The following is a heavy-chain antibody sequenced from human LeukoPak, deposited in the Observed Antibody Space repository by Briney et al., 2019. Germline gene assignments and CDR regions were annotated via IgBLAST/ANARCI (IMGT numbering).Heavy chain of an antibody. V-gene: IGHV3-30*01. D-gene: IGHD2-15*01. CDR1: GFTFSSYA. J-gene: IGHJ5*02. CDR3: ARESIVVPLDP. Sequence: GGSLRLSCAASGFTFSSYAMHWVRQAPGKGLEWVAVISYDGSNKYYADSVKGRFTISRDNSKNTLYLQMNSLRAEDTAVYYCARESIVVPLDPWGQGTLVTVSS. CDR2: ISYDGSNK.